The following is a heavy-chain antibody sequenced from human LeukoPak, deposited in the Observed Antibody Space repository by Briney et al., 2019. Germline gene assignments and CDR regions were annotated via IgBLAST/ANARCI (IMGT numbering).Heavy chain of an antibody. J-gene: IGHJ4*02. CDR2: ISAYNGNI. D-gene: IGHD3-3*01. CDR3: ARQTYYDFWSGYYEFDY. V-gene: IGHV1-18*01. Sequence: GASVKVSCKASGYTFTSYGISWVRQAPGQGLEWMGWISAYNGNINYAQKLQGRVTMTTDTSTSTAYMELRSLRSDDTAVYYCARQTYYDFWSGYYEFDYWGQGTLVTVSS. CDR1: GYTFTSYG.